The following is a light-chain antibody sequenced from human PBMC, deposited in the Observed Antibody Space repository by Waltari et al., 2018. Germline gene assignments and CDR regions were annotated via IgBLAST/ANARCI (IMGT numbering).Light chain of an antibody. V-gene: IGKV1-39*01. CDR3: QQSYSTLGT. J-gene: IGKJ1*01. CDR2: AAS. Sequence: TQSPSXXXASVGXXXXITCRASQSISSYLNWYQQKPGKAPKLLIYAASSLQSGVPSRFSGSGSGTDFTLTISSLQPEDFATYYCQQSYSTLGTFGQGTKVEIK. CDR1: QSISSY.